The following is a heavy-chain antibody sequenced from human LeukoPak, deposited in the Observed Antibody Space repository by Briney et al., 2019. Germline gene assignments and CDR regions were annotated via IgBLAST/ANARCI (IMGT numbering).Heavy chain of an antibody. D-gene: IGHD1-1*01. CDR2: ISSSSSYI. Sequence: PGGSLRLSCAASGFTFSSYSMNWVRQAPGKGLEWVSSISSSSSYIYYADSVKGRFTISRDNAKNSLYLQMNSLRAEDTAVYYCARDRRTDTTGTTGDAFDIWGQGTMVTVSS. CDR1: GFTFSSYS. V-gene: IGHV3-21*01. CDR3: ARDRRTDTTGTTGDAFDI. J-gene: IGHJ3*02.